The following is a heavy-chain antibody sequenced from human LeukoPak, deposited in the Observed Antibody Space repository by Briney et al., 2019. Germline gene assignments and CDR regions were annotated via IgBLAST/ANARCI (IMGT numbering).Heavy chain of an antibody. CDR3: ARANAWSGSYWT. CDR2: IYNSGST. CDR1: GGSISSYY. J-gene: IGHJ5*02. V-gene: IGHV4-59*01. Sequence: PSETLSLTCTVSGGSISSYYWSWIRQPPGKGLEWIGYIYNSGSTNYNPSLKSRVAISVDTSKNQFSLKLSSVTAADTAEYYCARANAWSGSYWTWGQGTLVTVSS. D-gene: IGHD1-26*01.